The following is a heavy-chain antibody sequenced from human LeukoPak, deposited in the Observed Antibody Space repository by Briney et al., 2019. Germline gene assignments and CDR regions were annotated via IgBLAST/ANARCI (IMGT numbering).Heavy chain of an antibody. CDR2: ISTTGGTT. V-gene: IGHV3-23*01. D-gene: IGHD3-16*01. J-gene: IGHJ4*02. CDR1: GFTFSSKA. Sequence: GGSLRLSCAASGFTFSSKAMSSVRQEPGEGMEWGSVISTTGGTTYNADSVNGRFTISRDNSKSTLYLQMNSLRAEDTAVYYCAKGGSYYVDNWGEGTLVTVSS. CDR3: AKGGSYYVDN.